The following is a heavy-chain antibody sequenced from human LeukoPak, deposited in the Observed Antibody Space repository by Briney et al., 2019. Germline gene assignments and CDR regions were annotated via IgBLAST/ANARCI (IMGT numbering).Heavy chain of an antibody. V-gene: IGHV3-23*01. J-gene: IGHJ4*02. Sequence: GGSLRLSCAASGLSFSSFAMSWVRQGPARGLEWVSSIRDNGETFYADSVKGRFTLSSDSSRNTVYLQLNNLRVEDTAIYYCAKASWVSSTDAVRWGQGTLVTVSS. CDR1: GLSFSSFA. CDR2: IRDNGET. D-gene: IGHD3-16*01. CDR3: AKASWVSSTDAVR.